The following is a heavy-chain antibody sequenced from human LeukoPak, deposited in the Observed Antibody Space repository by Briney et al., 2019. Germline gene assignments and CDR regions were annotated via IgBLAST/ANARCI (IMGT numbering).Heavy chain of an antibody. CDR3: ARDKGSGWYDY. CDR2: IYYSGST. CDR1: GGSISSYY. J-gene: IGHJ4*02. D-gene: IGHD6-19*01. Sequence: SETLYLTCTVSGGSISSYYWSWIRQPPGKGLEWIGYIYYSGSTNYNPSLKSRVTISVDTSKNQFSLKLSSVTAADTAVYYCARDKGSGWYDYWGQGTLVTVSS. V-gene: IGHV4-59*01.